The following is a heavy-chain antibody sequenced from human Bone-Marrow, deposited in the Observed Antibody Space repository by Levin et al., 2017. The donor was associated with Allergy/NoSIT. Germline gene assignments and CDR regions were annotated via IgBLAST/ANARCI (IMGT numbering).Heavy chain of an antibody. CDR1: GYTFTSYG. J-gene: IGHJ4*02. Sequence: GESLKISCKASGYTFTSYGISWVRQAPGQGLEWMGWISAYHGDRNYAQKFQGRVTMTTDTSTTTVYMELRSLRSDDTAVYYCARDRTTGVPGAPNFWGQGTLVTVSS. D-gene: IGHD1-1*01. CDR2: ISAYHGDR. V-gene: IGHV1-18*01. CDR3: ARDRTTGVPGAPNF.